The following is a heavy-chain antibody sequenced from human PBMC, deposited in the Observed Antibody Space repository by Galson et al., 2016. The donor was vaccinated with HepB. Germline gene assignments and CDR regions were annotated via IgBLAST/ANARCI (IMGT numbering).Heavy chain of an antibody. D-gene: IGHD6-19*01. CDR1: EFTFDDYA. Sequence: SLRLSCAASEFTFDDYAMHWVRQAPGKGLVWVSGISWNSGSSGYADSVKGRFTVSRDNAKNSLYLQMNSLRAEDTAFYFCAKDYSSGWFGAGGFEHWGQGTLVTVSS. V-gene: IGHV3-9*01. CDR3: AKDYSSGWFGAGGFEH. CDR2: ISWNSGSS. J-gene: IGHJ4*02.